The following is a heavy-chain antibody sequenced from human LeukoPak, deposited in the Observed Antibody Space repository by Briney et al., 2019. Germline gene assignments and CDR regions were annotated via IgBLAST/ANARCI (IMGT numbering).Heavy chain of an antibody. D-gene: IGHD4-17*01. Sequence: PSETLSLTCTVSGGPISSHEYYWGWFRQPPGKGLEWIGSVFYSGSSYFNPSLKSRVTISVDTSKNHFSLRLSSVTAADTAFYYCARRMKPPPAVRAYVFDVWGQGTMVTVSS. J-gene: IGHJ3*01. CDR2: VFYSGSS. CDR3: ARRMKPPPAVRAYVFDV. V-gene: IGHV4-39*02. CDR1: GGPISSHEYY.